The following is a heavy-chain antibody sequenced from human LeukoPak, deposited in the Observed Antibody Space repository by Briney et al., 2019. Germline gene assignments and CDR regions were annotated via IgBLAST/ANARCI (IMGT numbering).Heavy chain of an antibody. CDR3: ARDRREGSGWYSDAFDI. J-gene: IGHJ3*02. CDR1: GYTFTSYG. D-gene: IGHD6-19*01. CDR2: ISAYNGNT. V-gene: IGHV1-18*01. Sequence: ASVKVSCKASGYTFTSYGISWVRQAPGQGLEWMGWISAYNGNTNYAQKLQGRVTMTTDTSTSTAYMELRSLRSDDTAVYYCARDRREGSGWYSDAFDIWGQGTMVTVSS.